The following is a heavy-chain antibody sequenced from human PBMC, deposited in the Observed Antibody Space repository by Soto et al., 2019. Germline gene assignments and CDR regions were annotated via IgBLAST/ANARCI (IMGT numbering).Heavy chain of an antibody. CDR1: GYTFTSYG. CDR3: ARIGTRVEVSYYYYYMDV. J-gene: IGHJ6*03. CDR2: ISAYNGNT. V-gene: IGHV1-18*01. Sequence: ASVKVSCKASGYTFTSYGISWVRQAPGQGLEWMGWISAYNGNTNYAQKLQGRVTMTTDTSTSTAYMELRSLRSDDTAVYYCARIGTRVEVSYYYYYMDVWGKGTTVTVSS. D-gene: IGHD2-15*01.